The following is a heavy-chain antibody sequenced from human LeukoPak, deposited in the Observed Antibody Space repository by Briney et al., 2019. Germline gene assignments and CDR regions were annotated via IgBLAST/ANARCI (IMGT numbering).Heavy chain of an antibody. CDR3: ARGGSSSWPFDY. Sequence: SETLSLTCAVSGDSITSGGYSWSWIRQPPGKGLEWIGYIYQSGSTDYNPSLKSRVTISMDRSKNQFSLKLSSVTAADTAVYYCARGGSSSWPFDYWGQGTLVTVSS. CDR1: GDSITSGGYS. D-gene: IGHD6-13*01. CDR2: IYQSGST. V-gene: IGHV4-30-2*01. J-gene: IGHJ4*02.